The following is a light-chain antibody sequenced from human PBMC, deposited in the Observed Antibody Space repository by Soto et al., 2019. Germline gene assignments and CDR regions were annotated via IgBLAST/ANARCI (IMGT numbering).Light chain of an antibody. J-gene: IGLJ1*01. CDR1: SSDVGGYNY. CDR2: DVS. Sequence: QSVLTQPASVSGSPGQSITLSCTGTSSDVGGYNYVSWYQLHPGRAPILIIYDVSHRPSGISNRFSGSKSGNTASLTISGLQPEDEADYFCSSYTTGITLYVFGPGTKLTVL. V-gene: IGLV2-14*01. CDR3: SSYTTGITLYV.